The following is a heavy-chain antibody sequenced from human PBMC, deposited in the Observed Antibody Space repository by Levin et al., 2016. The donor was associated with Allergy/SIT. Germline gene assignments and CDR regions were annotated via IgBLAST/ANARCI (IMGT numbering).Heavy chain of an antibody. CDR3: ARVVAGRADY. Sequence: VRQMPGKGLEWMGSIDPDDDSYTNYSPSFQGHVTISGDKSISTAYVQWSSLEASDTAMYYCARVVAGRADYWGQGTLVTVSS. V-gene: IGHV5-10-1*01. J-gene: IGHJ4*02. D-gene: IGHD6-13*01. CDR2: IDPDDDSYT.